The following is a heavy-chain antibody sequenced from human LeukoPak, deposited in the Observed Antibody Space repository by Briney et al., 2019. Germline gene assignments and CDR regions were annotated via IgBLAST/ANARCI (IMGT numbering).Heavy chain of an antibody. CDR1: GYTFTGYY. D-gene: IGHD6-13*01. J-gene: IGHJ4*02. V-gene: IGHV1-2*02. CDR2: INPNSGVT. Sequence: ASVKVSCKASGYTFTGYYMHWVRQAPGQGLEWMGWINPNSGVTHYEQKFQGRVTITRDTSISTAYMELTRLTSDDPAVYYCARGWGYSSSLDFWGQGTLVTVSS. CDR3: ARGWGYSSSLDF.